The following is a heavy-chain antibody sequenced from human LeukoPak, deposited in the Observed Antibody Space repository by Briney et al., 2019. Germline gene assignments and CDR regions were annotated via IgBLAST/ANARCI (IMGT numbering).Heavy chain of an antibody. D-gene: IGHD3-16*02. CDR3: AKVGEYYDYVWGSYRDDY. J-gene: IGHJ4*02. CDR2: IYSGGST. V-gene: IGHV3-53*01. Sequence: GGSLRLSCAASGFTVSSNYMSWVRQAPGKGLEWVSVIYSGGSTYYADSVKGRFTISRDNSKNTLYLQMNSLRAEDTAVYYCAKVGEYYDYVWGSYRDDYWGQGTLVTVSS. CDR1: GFTVSSNY.